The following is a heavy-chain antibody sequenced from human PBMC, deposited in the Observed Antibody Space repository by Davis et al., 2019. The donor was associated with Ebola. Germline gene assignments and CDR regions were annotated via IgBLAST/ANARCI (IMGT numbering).Heavy chain of an antibody. J-gene: IGHJ4*02. CDR1: GGTFSSYV. CDR2: IIPILGIA. Sequence: SVKVSCKASGGTFSSYVISWVRQAPGQGLEWMGRIIPILGIANYAQKFQGRVTITADKSTSTAYMELSSLRPEDTAVYYCARDGALVGAPDYWGQGTLVTVSS. V-gene: IGHV1-69*04. D-gene: IGHD1-26*01. CDR3: ARDGALVGAPDY.